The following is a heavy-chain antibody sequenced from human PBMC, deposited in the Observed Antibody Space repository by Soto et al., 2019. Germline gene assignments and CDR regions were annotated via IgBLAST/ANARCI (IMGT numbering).Heavy chain of an antibody. D-gene: IGHD1-1*01. Sequence: GPSVKVSCKASGYTFTIYGITWVRQAPGQGLEWMGWIGPEDGQTIYAQKFQGRVTMTEDTSTDTAYMELSSLRSEDTAVYYCATRNWNDPDNWFDPWGQGTLVTVSS. J-gene: IGHJ5*02. CDR3: ATRNWNDPDNWFDP. CDR1: GYTFTIYG. CDR2: IGPEDGQT. V-gene: IGHV1-18*01.